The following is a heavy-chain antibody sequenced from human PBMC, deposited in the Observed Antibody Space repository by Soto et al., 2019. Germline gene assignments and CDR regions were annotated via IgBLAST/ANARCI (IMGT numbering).Heavy chain of an antibody. D-gene: IGHD2-2*01. Sequence: ASVKVSWKASGYTFTSYDIKWVRQATGQGLEWMGWMNPNSGNTGYAQKFQGRVTMTSNTSISTAYMELSSLRSEDTAVYYCARGADPSYCSSTSCYSYYYYMDVWGKGTTVTVSS. J-gene: IGHJ6*03. CDR1: GYTFTSYD. V-gene: IGHV1-8*01. CDR3: ARGADPSYCSSTSCYSYYYYMDV. CDR2: MNPNSGNT.